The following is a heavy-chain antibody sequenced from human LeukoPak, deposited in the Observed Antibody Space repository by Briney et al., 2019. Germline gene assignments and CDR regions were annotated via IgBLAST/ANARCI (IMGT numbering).Heavy chain of an antibody. D-gene: IGHD3-9*01. CDR1: GFTFSSYA. CDR2: ISGSGGST. Sequence: GGSLRLSCAASGFTFSSYAMSWVRQAPGKGLEWVSAISGSGGSTYYADSVKGRFTISRDNAKNSLYLQMNSLRAEDTAVYYCARVTGTYYDILTGYYRANWFDPWGQGTLVTVSS. J-gene: IGHJ5*02. CDR3: ARVTGTYYDILTGYYRANWFDP. V-gene: IGHV3-23*01.